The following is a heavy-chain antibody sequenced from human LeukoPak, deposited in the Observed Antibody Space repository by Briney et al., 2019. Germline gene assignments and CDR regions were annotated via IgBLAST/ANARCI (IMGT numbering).Heavy chain of an antibody. V-gene: IGHV3-30-3*01. CDR2: ISYDGSNK. CDR3: ARPLSNGYCHDSRGYYPHAMDV. CDR1: RFTFSSSS. J-gene: IGHJ6*02. D-gene: IGHD3-22*01. Sequence: GGSLRLSCAASRFTFSSSSMNWVRQAPGKGLEWVAVISYDGSNKFYADSVKGRFTISRDNSKNTLYLQMNSLRADDTAVYYCARPLSNGYCHDSRGYYPHAMDVWGQGTTVTVSS.